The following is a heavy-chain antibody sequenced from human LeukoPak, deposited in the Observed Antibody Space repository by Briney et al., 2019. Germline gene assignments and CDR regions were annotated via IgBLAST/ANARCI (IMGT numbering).Heavy chain of an antibody. CDR3: ARDTYKYYGSGSYLSDY. D-gene: IGHD3-10*01. Sequence: GGSLRLSCAASGFTFSSYAMHWVRQAPGKGLEWVAVISYDGSNKYYADSVKGRFTISRDNSKNTLYLQMNSLRAEGTAVYYCARDTYKYYGSGSYLSDYWGQGTLVTVSS. J-gene: IGHJ4*02. V-gene: IGHV3-30-3*01. CDR2: ISYDGSNK. CDR1: GFTFSSYA.